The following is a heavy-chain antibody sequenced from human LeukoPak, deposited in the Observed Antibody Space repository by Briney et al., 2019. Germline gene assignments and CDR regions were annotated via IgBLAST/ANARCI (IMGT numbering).Heavy chain of an antibody. Sequence: GGSLRLSCAASGFTFSSYGMHWVRQAPGKGLEWVAFIRYDVSNKYYADSVKGRFTISRDNYKNTLYLQMNSLRAEDTAVYYCAKVMYSSSWHVDYWGQGTLVTVSS. CDR3: AKVMYSSSWHVDY. D-gene: IGHD6-13*01. J-gene: IGHJ4*02. V-gene: IGHV3-30*02. CDR1: GFTFSSYG. CDR2: IRYDVSNK.